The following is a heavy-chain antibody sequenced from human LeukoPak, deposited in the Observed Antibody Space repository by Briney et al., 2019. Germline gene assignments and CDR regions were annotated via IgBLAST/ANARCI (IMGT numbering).Heavy chain of an antibody. CDR2: ISGGGGTT. Sequence: GGSLRPSCAASGFTFSNYAITWVRQAPRKGLEWVSAISGGGGTTYYVDSVKGRFTISRDNSKNTLYLQMNSLRAEDAAVYYCARMSVWGSYRFAFDYWGQGTLVTVSS. CDR3: ARMSVWGSYRFAFDY. V-gene: IGHV3-23*01. D-gene: IGHD3-16*02. CDR1: GFTFSNYA. J-gene: IGHJ4*02.